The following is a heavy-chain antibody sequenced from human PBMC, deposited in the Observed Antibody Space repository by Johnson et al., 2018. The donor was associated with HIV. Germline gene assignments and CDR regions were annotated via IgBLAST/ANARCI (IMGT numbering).Heavy chain of an antibody. CDR2: IYSGGST. J-gene: IGHJ3*02. CDR1: GFTFSTYA. CDR3: ANNLQQLATKDAFDI. D-gene: IGHD6-13*01. V-gene: IGHV3-NL1*01. Sequence: QVQLVESGGGVVQPGRSLRLSCAASGFTFSTYAMHWVRQAPGKGLEWVAVIYSGGSTYYADSVKGRVTISSDNTKNTLYLQRNILRAEDTAVYSCANNLQQLATKDAFDIWGQGTMVTVSS.